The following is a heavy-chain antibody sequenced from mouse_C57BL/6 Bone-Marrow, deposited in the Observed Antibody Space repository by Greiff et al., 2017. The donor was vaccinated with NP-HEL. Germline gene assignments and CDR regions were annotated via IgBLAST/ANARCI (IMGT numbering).Heavy chain of an antibody. V-gene: IGHV1-18*01. D-gene: IGHD2-1*01. CDR2: INPNNGGT. Sequence: EVQLQQSGPELVKPGASVKIPCKASGYTFTYYNMDWVKQSHGKSLEWIGDINPNNGGTIYNQKFKGKATLTVEKSSSTAYMELRSLTSEDTAVYYCARVGGNYWYFDVWGAGTTGTVSS. J-gene: IGHJ1*01. CDR3: ARVGGNYWYFDV. CDR1: GYTFTYYN.